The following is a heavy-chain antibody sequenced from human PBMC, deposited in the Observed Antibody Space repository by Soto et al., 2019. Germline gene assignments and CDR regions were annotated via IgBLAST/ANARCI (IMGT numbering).Heavy chain of an antibody. D-gene: IGHD3-22*01. CDR1: GYSFTSYW. J-gene: IGHJ6*02. CDR3: ASHVEYYDSSGLYGMDV. V-gene: IGHV5-51*01. Sequence: GESLKISCNGSGYSFTSYWIGWVRQMPGKGLEWMGIIYPGDSDTRYSPSFQGQVTISADKSISTAYLQWSSLKASDTAMYYCASHVEYYDSSGLYGMDVWGQGTTVTVPS. CDR2: IYPGDSDT.